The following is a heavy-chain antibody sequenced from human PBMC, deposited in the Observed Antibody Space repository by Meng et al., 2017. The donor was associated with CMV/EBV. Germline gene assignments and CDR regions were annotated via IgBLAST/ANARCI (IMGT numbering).Heavy chain of an antibody. CDR2: IYYNGNT. D-gene: IGHD3-3*01. CDR1: AGSISSYY. J-gene: IGHJ5*02. CDR3: ARGGTDYWSGYVWFDP. Sequence: GSLRLSCTVSAGSISSYYWTWIRQPPGKGLEWVGYIYYNGNTNYNPSLKSRVTISVDTSKNQFSLKMGYVTAADTAVYYCARGGTDYWSGYVWFDPWGQGTLVTVSS. V-gene: IGHV4-59*01.